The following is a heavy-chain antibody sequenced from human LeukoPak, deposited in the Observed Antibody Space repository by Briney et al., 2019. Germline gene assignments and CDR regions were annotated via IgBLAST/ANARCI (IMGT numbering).Heavy chain of an antibody. J-gene: IGHJ4*02. CDR3: ARDQGVGHYFDS. D-gene: IGHD3-10*01. Sequence: QPGGSLRLSCVVSGITFSTIGVSWVRQAPGKGLEWVSIISKSGGSTYYADSVQGRFTISRDNSRNTLYFQMNSLRAEDTAVYYCARDQGVGHYFDSWGQGTLVTVSS. V-gene: IGHV3-23*01. CDR2: ISKSGGST. CDR1: GITFSTIG.